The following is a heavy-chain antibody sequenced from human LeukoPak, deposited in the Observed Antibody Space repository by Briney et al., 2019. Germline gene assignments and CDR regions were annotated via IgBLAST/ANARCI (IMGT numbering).Heavy chain of an antibody. CDR3: ARGLFDSSSTPYC. CDR2: VHNSGIT. V-gene: IGHV4-59*02. CDR1: GGSVRGDR. J-gene: IGHJ4*02. D-gene: IGHD2-2*01. Sequence: SETLSLSCSVSGGSVRGDRWNWIRQPPGKGLEWIGFVHNSGITNYNLSLKSRVSISLDTSKNQFFLQLSSVTAADTAVYYCARGLFDSSSTPYCWGQGTLVTVAS.